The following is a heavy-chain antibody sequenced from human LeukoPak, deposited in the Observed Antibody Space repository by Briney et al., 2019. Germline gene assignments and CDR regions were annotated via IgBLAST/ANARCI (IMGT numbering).Heavy chain of an antibody. CDR1: GFTFSSYS. J-gene: IGHJ3*02. CDR2: ISSSSSYI. V-gene: IGHV3-21*04. Sequence: GGSRRLSCAASGFTFSSYSMNWVRQAPGKGLEWVSSISSSSSYIYYADSVKGRFTISRDNAKNSLYLQMNSLRVEDTAVYFCAKDRRGGSYYAATLDIWGPGTTVTVSS. CDR3: AKDRRGGSYYAATLDI. D-gene: IGHD1-26*01.